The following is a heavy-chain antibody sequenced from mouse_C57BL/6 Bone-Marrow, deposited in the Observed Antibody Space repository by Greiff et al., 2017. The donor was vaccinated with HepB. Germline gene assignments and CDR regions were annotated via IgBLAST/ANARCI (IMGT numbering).Heavy chain of an antibody. D-gene: IGHD4-1*01. CDR2: SRNKANDYTT. Sequence: EVQLVESGGGLVQSGRSLRLSCATSGFTFSDFYMEWVRQAPGKGLEWIAASRNKANDYTTEYSASVKGRFIVSRDTSQSILYLQMNALRAEDTAIYYCARDELGVFAYWGQGTLVTVSA. CDR1: GFTFSDFY. J-gene: IGHJ3*01. V-gene: IGHV7-1*01. CDR3: ARDELGVFAY.